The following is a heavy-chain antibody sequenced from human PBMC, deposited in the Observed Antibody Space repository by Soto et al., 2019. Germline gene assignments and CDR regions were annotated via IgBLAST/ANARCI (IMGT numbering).Heavy chain of an antibody. V-gene: IGHV4-30-2*01. CDR3: ASGQQLVRNY. D-gene: IGHD6-13*01. CDR2: IYHSGST. CDR1: GGSIRSGGYS. J-gene: IGHJ4*02. Sequence: SETQSLTCAVSGGSIRSGGYSWSWIRQPPGKGLEWIGYIYHSGSTYYNPSLKSRVTISVDRSKNQFSLKLSSVTAADTAVYYCASGQQLVRNYWGQGTLVTVSS.